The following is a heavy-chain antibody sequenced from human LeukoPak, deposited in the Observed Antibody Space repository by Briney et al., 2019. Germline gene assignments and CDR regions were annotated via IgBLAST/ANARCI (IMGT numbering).Heavy chain of an antibody. CDR3: ARVNPLMAPGAVDI. V-gene: IGHV3-30*03. Sequence: PGGSLRLSCAASGFTFSSYGMHWVRQAPGKGLEWVAVISYDGSNKYYADSVKGRFTISRDNSKNTLYLQMNSLGVEDTAVYYCARVNPLMAPGAVDIWGQGTKVAVSS. D-gene: IGHD2-8*01. J-gene: IGHJ3*02. CDR2: ISYDGSNK. CDR1: GFTFSSYG.